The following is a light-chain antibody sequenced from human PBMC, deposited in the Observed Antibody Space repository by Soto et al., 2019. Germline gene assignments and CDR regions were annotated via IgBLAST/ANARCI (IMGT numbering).Light chain of an antibody. CDR3: QQSFSTPS. CDR1: RNIDIF. V-gene: IGKV1-39*01. CDR2: SVD. J-gene: IGKJ3*01. Sequence: DIRLTQSPSSVSASLGDRVTITCRASRNIDIFLTWYHQKPGAAPKLLLYSVDRLSGGVPSRFSGGGSGTEFSLTISSLQSEDFGTYYCQQSFSTPSFGPGTTVDMK.